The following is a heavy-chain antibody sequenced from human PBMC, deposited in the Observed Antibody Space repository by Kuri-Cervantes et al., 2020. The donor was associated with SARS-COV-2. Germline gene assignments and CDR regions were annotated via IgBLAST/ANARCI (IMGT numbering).Heavy chain of an antibody. J-gene: IGHJ5*02. CDR2: IYYSGST. D-gene: IGHD2-2*01. CDR1: GGSISSYY. V-gene: IGHV4-59*12. Sequence: SETLSLTCTVSGGSISSYYWSWIRQPPGKGLEWIGYIYYSGSTNYNPSLKSRVTISVDTSKNQFSLKLSSVTAADTAVYYCARLAIGDCSSTSCQSGFDPWGQGTLVTVSS. CDR3: ARLAIGDCSSTSCQSGFDP.